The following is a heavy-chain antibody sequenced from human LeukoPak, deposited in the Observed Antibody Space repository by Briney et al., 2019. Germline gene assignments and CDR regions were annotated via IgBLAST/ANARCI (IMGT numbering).Heavy chain of an antibody. V-gene: IGHV4-39*01. CDR2: IYYSGST. CDR3: ARLHVVAAAGDY. CDR1: GGSISSSSYY. Sequence: SETLSLTCTVSGGSISSSSYYWGWIRQPPGTGLEWIGSIYYSGSTYYNPSLKSRVTISVDTSKNQFSLKLSSVSAADTAVYYCARLHVVAAAGDYWGQGTLVTVSS. D-gene: IGHD6-13*01. J-gene: IGHJ4*02.